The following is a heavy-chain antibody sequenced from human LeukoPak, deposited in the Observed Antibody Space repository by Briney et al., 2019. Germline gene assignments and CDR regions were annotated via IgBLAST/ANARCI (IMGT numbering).Heavy chain of an antibody. CDR3: ARGRRRIAAAGATPPAPYFDY. D-gene: IGHD6-13*01. J-gene: IGHJ4*02. CDR2: IIPIFGTA. Sequence: ASVKVSCKASGGTFSSYAISWVRQAPGQGLEWMGGIIPIFGTANYAQKFQGRVTITADESTSTAYMELSSLRSEDTAVYYCARGRRRIAAAGATPPAPYFDYWGQGTLVTVSS. V-gene: IGHV1-69*13. CDR1: GGTFSSYA.